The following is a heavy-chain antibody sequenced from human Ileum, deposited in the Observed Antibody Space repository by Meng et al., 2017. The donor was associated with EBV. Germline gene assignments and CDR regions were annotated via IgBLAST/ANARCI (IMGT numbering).Heavy chain of an antibody. J-gene: IGHJ4*02. CDR2: IYYSGST. V-gene: IGHV4-59*08. CDR3: ARGGWSLDY. Sequence: QGPSPRSGPCLVQPSATRSLTCTASGVSIGSSYWSWIRQPPGKGLEWIGYIYYSGSTNYNPSLKSRVTISVDTSKNQFSLNLSSVTAADTAVYYCARGGWSLDYWGQGTLVTVSS. CDR1: GVSIGSSY. D-gene: IGHD2-15*01.